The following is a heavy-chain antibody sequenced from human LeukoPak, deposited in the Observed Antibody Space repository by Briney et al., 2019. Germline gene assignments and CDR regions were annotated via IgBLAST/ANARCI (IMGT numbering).Heavy chain of an antibody. Sequence: ASVKVSCKASGYTFTGYYMHWVRQAPGQGLEWMGWINPNSGGTNYAQKFQGRVTMTRDTSISTAYMELSRLRSDDTAVYYCARARAAAGTDYFDYWGQGTLVTVSS. CDR3: ARARAAAGTDYFDY. J-gene: IGHJ4*02. CDR1: GYTFTGYY. CDR2: INPNSGGT. V-gene: IGHV1-2*02. D-gene: IGHD6-13*01.